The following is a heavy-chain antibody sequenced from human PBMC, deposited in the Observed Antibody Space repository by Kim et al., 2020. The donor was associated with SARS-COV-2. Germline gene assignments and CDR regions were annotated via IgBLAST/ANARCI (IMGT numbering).Heavy chain of an antibody. Sequence: SETLSLTCTVSGGSISSYYWSWIRQPPGKGLEWIGYIYYSGSTNYNPSLKSRVTISVDTSKNQFSLKLSSVTAADTAVYYCARGAGYSSGWHPRGEDYFDYWGQGTLVTVSS. D-gene: IGHD6-19*01. CDR3: ARGAGYSSGWHPRGEDYFDY. CDR2: IYYSGST. V-gene: IGHV4-59*01. CDR1: GGSISSYY. J-gene: IGHJ4*02.